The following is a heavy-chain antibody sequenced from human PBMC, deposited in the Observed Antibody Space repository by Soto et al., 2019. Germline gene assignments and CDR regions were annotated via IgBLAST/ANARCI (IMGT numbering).Heavy chain of an antibody. J-gene: IGHJ4*02. CDR1: GFTFSSYA. CDR2: ISGSGGST. D-gene: IGHD1-26*01. V-gene: IGHV3-23*01. Sequence: GGSLRLSCAASGFTFSSYAMSWVRQAPGKGLEWVSAISGSGGSTYYADSVKGRFTISRDNSKNTLYLQMNSLRAEDTAVYYCAKDLAFNDFDSSVGYWRQGTLVPVCS. CDR3: AKDLAFNDFDSSVGY.